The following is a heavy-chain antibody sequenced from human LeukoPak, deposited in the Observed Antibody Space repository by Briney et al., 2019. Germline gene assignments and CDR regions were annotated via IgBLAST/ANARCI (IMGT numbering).Heavy chain of an antibody. Sequence: GSLRLSCAASGFTFSSYWMHWVRQAPGKGLVWVSRINSDGSSTSYADSVKGRFTISRDNAKNTLYLQMNSLRAEDTAVYYCARGGYYYDSSGYYYVSAFDIWGQGTMVTVSS. CDR1: GFTFSSYW. CDR3: ARGGYYYDSSGYYYVSAFDI. J-gene: IGHJ3*02. CDR2: INSDGSST. V-gene: IGHV3-74*01. D-gene: IGHD3-22*01.